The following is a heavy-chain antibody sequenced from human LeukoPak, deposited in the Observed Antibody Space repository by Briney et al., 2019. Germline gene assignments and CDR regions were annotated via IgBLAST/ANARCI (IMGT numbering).Heavy chain of an antibody. V-gene: IGHV1-2*02. D-gene: IGHD2-2*01. Sequence: ASVKLSCKASGYTFTSYYMHWVRQAPGQGLEWMGWINPNSGGTNYAQKFQGRVTMTRNTSISTAYMELSSLRSEDTAVYYCARGRSDVARSRYCSSASCYEIDYWGQGTLVTVSS. CDR1: GYTFTSYY. J-gene: IGHJ4*02. CDR3: ARGRSDVARSRYCSSASCYEIDY. CDR2: INPNSGGT.